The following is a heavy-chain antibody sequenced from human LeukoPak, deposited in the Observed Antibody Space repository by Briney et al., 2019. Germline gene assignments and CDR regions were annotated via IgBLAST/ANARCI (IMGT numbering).Heavy chain of an antibody. D-gene: IGHD6-13*01. CDR2: INPNSGGT. CDR1: GYTFTGYY. CDR3: ARGRLAAAGLVDY. J-gene: IGHJ4*02. Sequence: ASVKVSCKASGYTFTGYYMHWVRQAPGQGLEWMGWINPNSGGTNYAQKFQGRVTMARDTSISTAYMELSRLRSDDTAVYYCARGRLAAAGLVDYWGQGTLVTVSS. V-gene: IGHV1-2*02.